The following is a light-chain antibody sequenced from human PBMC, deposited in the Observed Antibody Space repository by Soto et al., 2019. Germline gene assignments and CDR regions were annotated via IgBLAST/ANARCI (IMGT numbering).Light chain of an antibody. V-gene: IGKV1-39*01. CDR3: QQSHSNIQDLT. Sequence: DIQMTQSPSSLSASVGDRVTITCRASQSVSNHLNWYQQKPGKAPKLLIYASSSLQSGVPSRFSGSGSGTDFTLPISSLQPEDFATYYCQQSHSNIQDLTFGGGTKVEIK. J-gene: IGKJ4*01. CDR1: QSVSNH. CDR2: ASS.